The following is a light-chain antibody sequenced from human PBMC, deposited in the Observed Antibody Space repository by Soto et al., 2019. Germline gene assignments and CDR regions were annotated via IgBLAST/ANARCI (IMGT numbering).Light chain of an antibody. CDR2: DAS. J-gene: IGKJ4*01. Sequence: EVVLTQSPATLSLSPGERATLSCRASQNVNRYLAWYQQKPGQAPILLIYDASNRATGIPGRFSGSGSGTYFTLTISSLEPEDFAVYYCQQRTNLPPLTFGGGTKVEIK. V-gene: IGKV3-11*01. CDR3: QQRTNLPPLT. CDR1: QNVNRY.